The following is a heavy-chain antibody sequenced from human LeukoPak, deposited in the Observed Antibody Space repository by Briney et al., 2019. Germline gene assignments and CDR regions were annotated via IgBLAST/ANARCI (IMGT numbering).Heavy chain of an antibody. J-gene: IGHJ4*02. CDR1: GYTLSRYG. CDR3: VKGYCSSISCSLIDY. D-gene: IGHD2-2*01. CDR2: ISSNGGGT. Sequence: GGSLRLSCSASGYTLSRYGMHWVRQAPGQGLEYVSGISSNGGGTNYADSVKGRFTISRDNSKNTLHLQMSSLRAEDTAVYYCVKGYCSSISCSLIDYGGQGTLVTVSS. V-gene: IGHV3-64D*06.